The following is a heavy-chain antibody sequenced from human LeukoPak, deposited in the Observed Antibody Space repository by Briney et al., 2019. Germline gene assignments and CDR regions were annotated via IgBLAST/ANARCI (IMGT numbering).Heavy chain of an antibody. V-gene: IGHV4-34*01. Sequence: GSLRLSCAASGFTVSSSYMSWIRRPPGKGLEWIGEINHSGSTNYNPSLKSRVTISVDTSKNQFSLKLSSVTAADTAVYYCARDQGPYDSTGALVYWGQGTLVTVSS. CDR2: INHSGST. CDR1: GFTVSSSY. D-gene: IGHD3-22*01. J-gene: IGHJ4*02. CDR3: ARDQGPYDSTGALVY.